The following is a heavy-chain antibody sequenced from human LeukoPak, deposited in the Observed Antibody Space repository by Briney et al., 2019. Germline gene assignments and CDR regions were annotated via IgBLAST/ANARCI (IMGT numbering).Heavy chain of an antibody. CDR3: ARFYDFWSGYSGFDY. D-gene: IGHD3-3*01. V-gene: IGHV1-2*02. Sequence: ASVKVSCKASGYTFTGYYMHWVRPAPGQGLEWMGWINPNSGGTNYAQKFQGRVTMTRDTSISTAYMELSRLRSDDTAVYYCARFYDFWSGYSGFDYWGQGTLDTVSS. J-gene: IGHJ4*02. CDR1: GYTFTGYY. CDR2: INPNSGGT.